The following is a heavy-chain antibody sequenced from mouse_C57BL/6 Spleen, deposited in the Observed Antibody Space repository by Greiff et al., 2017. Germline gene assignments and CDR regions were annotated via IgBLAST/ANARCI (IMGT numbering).Heavy chain of an antibody. J-gene: IGHJ4*01. D-gene: IGHD2-2*01. CDR1: GFTFSDYG. CDR3: ARLISTMVTTRGAMDY. CDR2: ISNLAYSI. Sequence: EVMLVESGGGLVQPGGSLKLSCAASGFTFSDYGMAWVRQAPRQGPEWVAFISNLAYSIYYADTVTGRFTISRENAKNTLYLEMSSLRSEDTAMYYCARLISTMVTTRGAMDYWGQGTSVTASS. V-gene: IGHV5-15*01.